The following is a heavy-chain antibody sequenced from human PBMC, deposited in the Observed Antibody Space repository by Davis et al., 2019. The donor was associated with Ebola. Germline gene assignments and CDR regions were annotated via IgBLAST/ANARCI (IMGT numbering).Heavy chain of an antibody. Sequence: SVKVSCKASGGTFSSYAISWVRQAPGQGLEWMGRIIPILGIANYAQKFQGRVTITADKSTSTAYMELSSLRSEDTAVYYCARDLFLPEWLLVYYYYGMDVWGQGTTVTVSS. CDR1: GGTFSSYA. CDR3: ARDLFLPEWLLVYYYYGMDV. D-gene: IGHD3-3*01. J-gene: IGHJ6*02. V-gene: IGHV1-69*04. CDR2: IIPILGIA.